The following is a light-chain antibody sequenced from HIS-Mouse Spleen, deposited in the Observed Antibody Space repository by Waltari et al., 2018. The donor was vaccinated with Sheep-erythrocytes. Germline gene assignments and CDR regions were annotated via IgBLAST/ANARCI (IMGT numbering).Light chain of an antibody. CDR3: QQYYRTLT. CDR1: QSVLYSPNNKNY. CDR2: WAS. Sequence: DIVMTQSPDSLAVSLGERATINCKSSQSVLYSPNNKNYLAWYQQKPGQPPKLLIYWASTRESGVPDRFSGSGSGTDFTRTSSSLQAEYVAVYYCQQYYRTLTFGGGTKVEIK. J-gene: IGKJ4*01. V-gene: IGKV4-1*01.